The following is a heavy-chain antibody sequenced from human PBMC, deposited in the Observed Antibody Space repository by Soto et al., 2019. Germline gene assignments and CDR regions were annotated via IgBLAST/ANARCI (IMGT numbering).Heavy chain of an antibody. CDR2: IDPSDSYT. D-gene: IGHD3-22*01. Sequence: PGESLKISCKGSGYSFTSYWISWVRQMPGKGLEWMGRIDPSDSYTNYSPSFQGHVTISADKSISTAYLQWSSLKASDTAMYYCARHNPQNGNLYYYDSSGYYDWFDPWGQGTLVTVSS. CDR1: GYSFTSYW. V-gene: IGHV5-10-1*01. J-gene: IGHJ5*02. CDR3: ARHNPQNGNLYYYDSSGYYDWFDP.